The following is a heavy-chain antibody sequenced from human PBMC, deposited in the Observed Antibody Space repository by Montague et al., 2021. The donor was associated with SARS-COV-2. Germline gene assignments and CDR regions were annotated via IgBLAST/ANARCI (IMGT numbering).Heavy chain of an antibody. Sequence: SLRLSCAASGFTFSSYAMHWVRQAPGKGLEWVAVISYDGSNKYYADSVKGRFTISRDNSKNTLYLRMNSLRAEDTAVYYCARDEVPPYNWNDAGFYYYGMDVWGQGTTVTVSS. J-gene: IGHJ6*02. CDR1: GFTFSSYA. CDR3: ARDEVPPYNWNDAGFYYYGMDV. V-gene: IGHV3-30-3*01. CDR2: ISYDGSNK. D-gene: IGHD1-1*01.